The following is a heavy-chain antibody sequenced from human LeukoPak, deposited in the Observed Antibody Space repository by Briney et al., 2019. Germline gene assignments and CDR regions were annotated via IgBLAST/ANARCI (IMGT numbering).Heavy chain of an antibody. V-gene: IGHV3-48*04. Sequence: GGSLRLSCEVSGITFSTSSMNWVRQAPGKGLEWISYISTGSGTVYYADSVKGRFTISRDNGKNSLYLQMNSLRAEDTAFYYCARGRGLNFVVVPAIFDYWGQGTLVTVSS. CDR3: ARGRGLNFVVVPAIFDY. CDR2: ISTGSGTV. CDR1: GITFSTSS. J-gene: IGHJ4*02. D-gene: IGHD2-21*02.